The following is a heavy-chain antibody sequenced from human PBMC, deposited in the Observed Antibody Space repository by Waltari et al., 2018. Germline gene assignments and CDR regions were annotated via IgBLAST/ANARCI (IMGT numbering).Heavy chain of an antibody. CDR3: AREIATNWYFDL. D-gene: IGHD2-21*01. CDR1: GYTFTSYD. Sequence: QVQLVQSGAEVKKPGASVKVSCKASGYTFTSYDINWVRQATGQGLEWMGWMNPNSGNTGYAQKFQGRVTMTRNTSISTAYMELSSPRSEDTAVYYCAREIATNWYFDLWGRGTLVTVSS. J-gene: IGHJ2*01. V-gene: IGHV1-8*01. CDR2: MNPNSGNT.